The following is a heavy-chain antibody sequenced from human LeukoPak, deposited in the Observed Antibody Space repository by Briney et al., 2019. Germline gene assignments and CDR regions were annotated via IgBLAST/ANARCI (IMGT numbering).Heavy chain of an antibody. CDR1: GFTFSSYA. D-gene: IGHD3-16*01. J-gene: IGHJ4*02. CDR3: ARVGDKGAFDY. V-gene: IGHV3-64*01. Sequence: PGGSLRLSCAASGFTFSSYAMRWVRQAPGNRLEYVSAITNNGDSTYYANSVKGRFIISRDNSKNTLYLQMGSLRAEDMAVYYCARVGDKGAFDYWGQGTLVTVSS. CDR2: ITNNGDST.